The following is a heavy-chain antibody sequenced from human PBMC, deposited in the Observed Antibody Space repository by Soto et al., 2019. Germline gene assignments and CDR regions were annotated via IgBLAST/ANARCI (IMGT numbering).Heavy chain of an antibody. J-gene: IGHJ6*02. V-gene: IGHV3-48*03. Sequence: PGGSLRLSCAASGFTFSSYEMNWVRQAPGKGLEWVSYISSSGSTIFYADSVKGRFTISRDNAKNSLYLQMNSLGAEDTAVYYCASDDGLGLAPYYGMDVWGQGTTVTVSS. CDR1: GFTFSSYE. CDR3: ASDDGLGLAPYYGMDV. CDR2: ISSSGSTI. D-gene: IGHD3-10*01.